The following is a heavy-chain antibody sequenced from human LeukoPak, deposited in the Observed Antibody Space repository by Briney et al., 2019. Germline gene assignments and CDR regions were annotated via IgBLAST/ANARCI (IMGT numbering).Heavy chain of an antibody. CDR2: ISVGGDSA. D-gene: IGHD2-8*01. Sequence: GGSLRLSCAASGFTFSDYAMTWVRQAPGKGLEWVSTISVGGDSAYYADSVRGRFTISRDDSKSTLYLQMNSLRADDTAVYYCAKTPDYCTNGVCYTLHYFDYWGQGTLVTVSS. J-gene: IGHJ4*02. CDR3: AKTPDYCTNGVCYTLHYFDY. V-gene: IGHV3-23*01. CDR1: GFTFSDYA.